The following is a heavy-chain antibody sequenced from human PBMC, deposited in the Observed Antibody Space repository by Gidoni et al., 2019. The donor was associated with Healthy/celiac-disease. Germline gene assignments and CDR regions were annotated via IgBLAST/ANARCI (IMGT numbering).Heavy chain of an antibody. V-gene: IGHV1-69*01. D-gene: IGHD2-2*01. Sequence: QVQLVPSGAEVKKPGSSVKVSCQASGCTFSSYAISWVRQAPGQGIGWTGGIIPICGTANYAQKFQGRVTITADESTSTAYMELSSLRSEDTAVYYCARKTGGYCSSTSCYAGGPPSGPYYYYYGMDVWGQGTTVTVSS. CDR1: GCTFSSYA. J-gene: IGHJ6*02. CDR2: IIPICGTA. CDR3: ARKTGGYCSSTSCYAGGPPSGPYYYYYGMDV.